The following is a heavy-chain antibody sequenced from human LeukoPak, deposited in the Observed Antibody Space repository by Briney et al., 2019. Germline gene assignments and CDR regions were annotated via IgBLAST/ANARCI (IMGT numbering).Heavy chain of an antibody. Sequence: SSETLSLTCAVYGGSFSGYYWSWLRQPPGKGLEWIGEINHSGSTNYNPSLKSRVTISVDTSKNQFSLKLSSVTAADTAVCYCARGSVATPKYYFDYWGQGTLVTVSS. J-gene: IGHJ4*02. V-gene: IGHV4-34*01. D-gene: IGHD5-12*01. CDR2: INHSGST. CDR1: GGSFSGYY. CDR3: ARGSVATPKYYFDY.